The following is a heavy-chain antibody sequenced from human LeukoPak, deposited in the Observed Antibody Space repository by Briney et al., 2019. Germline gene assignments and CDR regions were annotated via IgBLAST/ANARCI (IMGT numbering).Heavy chain of an antibody. CDR1: GFTFSSYA. D-gene: IGHD2-2*01. V-gene: IGHV3-23*01. Sequence: GGSLRLSCAASGFTFSSYAMSWVRQAPGKGLEWISAISGSGGSTYYADSLKGRVTISRDNSKSTLYLEMNSLRADDTAVYYCAKGTIVLVPAAGPYGGQATLATVPS. CDR3: AKGTIVLVPAAGPY. J-gene: IGHJ4*02. CDR2: ISGSGGST.